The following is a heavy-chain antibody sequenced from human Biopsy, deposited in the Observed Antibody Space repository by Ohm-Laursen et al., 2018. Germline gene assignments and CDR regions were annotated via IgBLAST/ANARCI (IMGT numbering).Heavy chain of an antibody. CDR2: IIPILRTT. Sequence: SSVKVSCKASSYTFTDYNIHWMRQAPGQGLEWMGRIIPILRTTAYAQTFPGRVTITADSPTSTVDMELTSLTSDDTAVYFCAREAIGYQLPCDDWGQGTLVTVSS. D-gene: IGHD2-2*01. V-gene: IGHV1-69*08. CDR3: AREAIGYQLPCDD. J-gene: IGHJ4*02. CDR1: SYTFTDYN.